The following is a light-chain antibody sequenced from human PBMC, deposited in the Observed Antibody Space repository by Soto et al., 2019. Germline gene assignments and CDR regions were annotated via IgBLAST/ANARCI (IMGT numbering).Light chain of an antibody. V-gene: IGKV3-20*01. J-gene: IGKJ1*01. CDR1: QSVSSSY. Sequence: EIVLTQSPGTLSLSPGERATLSCRASQSVSSSYSAWYQQKPGQAPRLLIYGASSRATGIPDRFSGSGSGTDFTLTISRLEPEDFAVYYCHQYGRSPWTLGQGTKVDIK. CDR2: GAS. CDR3: HQYGRSPWT.